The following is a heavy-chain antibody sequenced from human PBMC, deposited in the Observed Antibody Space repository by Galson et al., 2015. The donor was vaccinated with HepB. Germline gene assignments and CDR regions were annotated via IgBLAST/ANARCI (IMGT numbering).Heavy chain of an antibody. V-gene: IGHV2-5*02. CDR2: IYWDDSN. CDR3: AHSRFFVANFDY. J-gene: IGHJ4*02. CDR1: GFSLSTSGVG. Sequence: PALVKPTQTLTLTCTFSGFSLSTSGVGVGWIRQPPGKALEWLALIYWDDSNRYSPSLKSRLTVTKDTSKNQVVLTMANMDPVDTATYYCAHSRFFVANFDYWGQGTLVTVSS. D-gene: IGHD3-3*01.